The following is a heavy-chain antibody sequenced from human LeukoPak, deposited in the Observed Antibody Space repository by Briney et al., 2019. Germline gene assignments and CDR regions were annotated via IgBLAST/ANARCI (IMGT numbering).Heavy chain of an antibody. CDR1: GYTFTSNY. J-gene: IGHJ4*02. CDR3: ARNSPHLWFGELDFDY. V-gene: IGHV1-46*01. CDR2: IYLRDGST. D-gene: IGHD3-10*01. Sequence: GASVKVSCKASGYTFTSNYIHWVRQAPGQGLEWMGMIYLRDGSTSYAQKFQGRVTVTRDTSTSTVHMELSGLRSEDTAVYYCARNSPHLWFGELDFDYWGQGTLVTVSS.